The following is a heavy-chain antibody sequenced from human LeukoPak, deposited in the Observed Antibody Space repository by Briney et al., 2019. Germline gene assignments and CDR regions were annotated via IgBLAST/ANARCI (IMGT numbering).Heavy chain of an antibody. J-gene: IGHJ3*01. D-gene: IGHD6-19*01. V-gene: IGHV3-33*01. CDR3: ARDNGGSGWMNDAFDF. CDR2: IRYDGSNK. CDR1: GFTFSSYG. Sequence: PGRSLRLSCAASGFTFSSYGMHWVRQAPGKGLEWVAVIRYDGSNKYYADSVKGRFTISRDNSKNTLYLQMNSLRAEDTAVYYCARDNGGSGWMNDAFDFWGQGTMVTVSS.